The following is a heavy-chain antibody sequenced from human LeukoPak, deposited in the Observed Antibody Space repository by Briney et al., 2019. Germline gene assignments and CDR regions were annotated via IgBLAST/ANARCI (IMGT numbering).Heavy chain of an antibody. CDR2: ISHEGSNK. J-gene: IGHJ3*02. CDR3: ARASYHYDSSDSKGAFDI. D-gene: IGHD3-22*01. CDR1: GFTFGSYA. Sequence: GGSLRLSCAASGFTFGSYAMHWVRQAPGKGLEWVAVISHEGSNKYNADSVKGRFTISRDNSKNTLYLQMNSLRAEDTAVYYCARASYHYDSSDSKGAFDIWGQGTMVTVSS. V-gene: IGHV3-30-3*01.